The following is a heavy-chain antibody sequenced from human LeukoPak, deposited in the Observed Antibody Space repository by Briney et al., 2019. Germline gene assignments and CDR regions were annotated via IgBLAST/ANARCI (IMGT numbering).Heavy chain of an antibody. CDR3: AKEAFVGARGGFDD. J-gene: IGHJ4*02. D-gene: IGHD1-26*01. CDR1: AFTFSSYA. CDR2: ISGSGGST. Sequence: GGSLRLTFAASAFTFSSYARSWVRQAPGKGLEWVSAISGSGGSTYYADSVKGRFTISRDNSKNTLYLQMNSLRAEDTAVYYCAKEAFVGARGGFDDWGQVTLVTVSS. V-gene: IGHV3-23*01.